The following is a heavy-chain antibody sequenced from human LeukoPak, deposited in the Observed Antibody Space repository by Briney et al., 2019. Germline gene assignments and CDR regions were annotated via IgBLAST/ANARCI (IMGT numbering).Heavy chain of an antibody. CDR1: GGSISSYY. V-gene: IGHV4-39*07. CDR3: ARDYYASSGYSLGY. CDR2: IYYSGST. D-gene: IGHD3-22*01. Sequence: PSETLSLTCTVSGGSISSYYWGRIRQPPGKGLEWIGSIYYSGSTYYNPSLKSRVTISVDTSKNQFSLRLSSVTAADTAVYYCARDYYASSGYSLGYWGQGTLVTASS. J-gene: IGHJ4*02.